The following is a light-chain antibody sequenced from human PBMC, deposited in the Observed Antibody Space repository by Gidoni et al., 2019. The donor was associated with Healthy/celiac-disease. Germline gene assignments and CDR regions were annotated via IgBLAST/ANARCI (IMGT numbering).Light chain of an antibody. CDR1: QSVSSY. V-gene: IGKV3-11*01. CDR3: QPRSNWPLT. CDR2: DAS. Sequence: EIVSTQSTATLSLSPGERATLPGRATQSVSSYLAWYQQKPGQAPRLLIYDASNRATGIPARVSGSVSRTAFTLTISSLAPEDFAVYYCQPRSNWPLTFGGGTKVEIK. J-gene: IGKJ4*01.